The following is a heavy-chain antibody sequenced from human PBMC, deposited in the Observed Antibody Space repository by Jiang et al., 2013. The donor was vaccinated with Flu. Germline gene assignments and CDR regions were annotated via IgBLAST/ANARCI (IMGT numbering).Heavy chain of an antibody. CDR2: GA. V-gene: IGHV1-2*02. D-gene: IGHD3-16*01. J-gene: IGHJ6*02. CDR3: ARARYHDYGMDV. Sequence: GANYAQKFQGRVTMTRDTSISTAYMELSRLRSDDTAVYYCARARYHDYGMDVWGQGTTVTVSS.